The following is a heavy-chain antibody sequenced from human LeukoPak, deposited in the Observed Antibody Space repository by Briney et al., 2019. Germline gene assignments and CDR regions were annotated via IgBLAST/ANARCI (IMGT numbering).Heavy chain of an antibody. J-gene: IGHJ4*02. CDR1: GGSMNNYY. CDR2: IYYRESP. Sequence: PSGTLSLTCTVSGGSMNNYYWSWVRQPPGKGLEWIGYIYYRESPTYNPSLKSRLTISVDTSKHQFSLKLTSVTAADTAVYYCASGRFPEARADYWGPGTLVTVSS. CDR3: ASGRFPEARADY. V-gene: IGHV4-59*01. D-gene: IGHD3-16*01.